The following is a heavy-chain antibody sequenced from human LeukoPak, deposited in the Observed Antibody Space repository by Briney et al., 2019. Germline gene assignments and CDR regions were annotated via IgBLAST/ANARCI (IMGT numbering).Heavy chain of an antibody. CDR2: ISGSGGST. CDR1: GGSISSYY. CDR3: AKDLGSSFDY. D-gene: IGHD3-10*01. Sequence: ETLSLTCTVSGGSISSYYWSWVRQAPGKGLEWVSAISGSGGSTYYADSVKGRFTVSRDNSKNTLYLQMNSLRAEDMAVYYCAKDLGSSFDYWGQGTLVTVSS. J-gene: IGHJ4*02. V-gene: IGHV3-23*01.